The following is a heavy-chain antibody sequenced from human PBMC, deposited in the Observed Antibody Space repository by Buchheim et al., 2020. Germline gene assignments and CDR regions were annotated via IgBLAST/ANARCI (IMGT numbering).Heavy chain of an antibody. CDR2: VSYRGPP. J-gene: IGHJ4*02. CDR3: ARVHYGDNYLDR. D-gene: IGHD4-17*01. V-gene: IGHV4-31*03. Sequence: QVQLQESGPGLVKPSQTLSLTCTVSGGSISTGGYFWTWIRPYPLKGLEWIGYVSYRGPPYYNPSLRRRLIISTDTSDNHFSRKLSSVTAADTAVYFCARVHYGDNYLDRWGQGTL. CDR1: GGSISTGGYF.